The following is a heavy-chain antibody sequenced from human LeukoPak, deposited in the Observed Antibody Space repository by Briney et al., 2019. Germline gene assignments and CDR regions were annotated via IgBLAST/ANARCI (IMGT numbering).Heavy chain of an antibody. D-gene: IGHD6-19*01. Sequence: GGSLRLSCAASRFTFSSYSMNWVRQAPGKGLEWVSSISSSSSYIYYADSVKGRFTISRDNAKNSLYLQMNSLRAEDTAVYYCARGAGAVADQNDAFDIWGQGTMVTVSS. J-gene: IGHJ3*02. CDR2: ISSSSSYI. CDR1: RFTFSSYS. V-gene: IGHV3-21*01. CDR3: ARGAGAVADQNDAFDI.